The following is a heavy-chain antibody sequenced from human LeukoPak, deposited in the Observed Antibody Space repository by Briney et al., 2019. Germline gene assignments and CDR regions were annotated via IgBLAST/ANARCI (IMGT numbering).Heavy chain of an antibody. CDR2: INHSGST. J-gene: IGHJ6*03. V-gene: IGHV4-34*01. CDR1: GGSFSGYY. D-gene: IGHD2-2*01. Sequence: SETLSLTCAVHGGSFSGYYWSWIRQPPGKGLEWIGEINHSGSTNYNPSLKSRVTISVDTSKNQFSLKLSSVTAADTAVYYCARGQVKYQLLSTYYYYYYMDVWGKGTTVTVSS. CDR3: ARGQVKYQLLSTYYYYYYMDV.